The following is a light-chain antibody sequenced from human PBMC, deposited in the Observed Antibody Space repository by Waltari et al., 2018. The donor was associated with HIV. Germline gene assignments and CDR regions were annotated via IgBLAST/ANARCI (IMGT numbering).Light chain of an antibody. CDR1: QSVLYNSNNKNY. J-gene: IGKJ1*01. CDR3: QQYYSTPPWT. V-gene: IGKV4-1*01. CDR2: WSS. Sequence: DIVMTQSPDSLAVSLGERATINCKSSQSVLYNSNNKNYLSWYQQRPGQPPKLLIYWSSTRVAGVPDRCSGSGSGTDFTLTINSLQAEDVAVYYCQQYYSTPPWTFGQGTKVEVK.